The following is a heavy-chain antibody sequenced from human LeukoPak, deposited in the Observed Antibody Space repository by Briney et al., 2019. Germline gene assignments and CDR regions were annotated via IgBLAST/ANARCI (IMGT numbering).Heavy chain of an antibody. V-gene: IGHV4-39*07. Sequence: PSETLSLTCTVSGGSISSSSYYWGWIRQPPGKGLEWIGSIYYSGSTYYNPSLKSRVTISVDTSKNQFSLKLSSVTAADTAVYYCALSRRGYCSSTSCRRSLFDYWGQGTLVTVSS. D-gene: IGHD2-2*01. CDR1: GGSISSSSYY. J-gene: IGHJ4*02. CDR2: IYYSGST. CDR3: ALSRRGYCSSTSCRRSLFDY.